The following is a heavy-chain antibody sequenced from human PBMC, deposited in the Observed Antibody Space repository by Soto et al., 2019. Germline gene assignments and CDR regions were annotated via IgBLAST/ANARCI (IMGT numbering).Heavy chain of an antibody. V-gene: IGHV1-18*01. CDR2: ISAYNGNT. Sequence: QVQLVQSGAEVKKPGASVKVSCKASGYTFTSYGISWVRQAPGQGLEWMGWISAYNGNTNYAQKLQGRVTMTTDTSTRTAYMELRSLRSDDTAVYYCARDLEGREQQLVRTFDYWGQGTLVTVSS. CDR3: ARDLEGREQQLVRTFDY. CDR1: GYTFTSYG. J-gene: IGHJ4*02. D-gene: IGHD6-13*01.